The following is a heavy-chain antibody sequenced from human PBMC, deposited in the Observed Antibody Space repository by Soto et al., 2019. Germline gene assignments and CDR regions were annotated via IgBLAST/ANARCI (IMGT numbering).Heavy chain of an antibody. CDR3: ARDAYGVPYCYYMDV. CDR2: INAGNGNT. Sequence: ASVKVSCKASGYTFTSYAMHWVRQAPGQRLEWMGWINAGNGNTKYSQKFQGRVTITRDTSASTAYMELSSLRSEDTAVYYCARDAYGVPYCYYMDVWGKGTTVTVSS. V-gene: IGHV1-3*01. J-gene: IGHJ6*03. CDR1: GYTFTSYA. D-gene: IGHD4-17*01.